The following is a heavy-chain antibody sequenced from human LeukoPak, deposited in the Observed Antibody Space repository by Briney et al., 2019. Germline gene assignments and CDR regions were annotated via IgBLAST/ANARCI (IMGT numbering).Heavy chain of an antibody. V-gene: IGHV3-33*01. CDR2: IWYDGSNK. Sequence: PGGSLRLSCAASGFTFSSYGMHWVRQAPGKGLEWVAVIWYDGSNKYYADSVKGRFTISRDNSKNTLYLQMNSPRAEDTAVYYCARYYDSSGAFDYWGQGTLVTVSS. CDR3: ARYYDSSGAFDY. CDR1: GFTFSSYG. J-gene: IGHJ4*02. D-gene: IGHD3-22*01.